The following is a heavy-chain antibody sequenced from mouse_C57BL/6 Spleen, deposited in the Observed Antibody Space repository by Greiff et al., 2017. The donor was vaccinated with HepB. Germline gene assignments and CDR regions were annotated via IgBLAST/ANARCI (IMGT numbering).Heavy chain of an antibody. Sequence: VHVKQSVAELVRPGASVKLSCTASGFNIKNTYMHWVKQRPEQGLEWIGRIDPANGNTKYAPKFQGKATITADTSSNTAYLQLSSLTSEDTAIYYCARDDGYYHYAMDYWGQGTSVTVSS. CDR3: ARDDGYYHYAMDY. CDR2: IDPANGNT. J-gene: IGHJ4*01. D-gene: IGHD2-3*01. CDR1: GFNIKNTY. V-gene: IGHV14-3*01.